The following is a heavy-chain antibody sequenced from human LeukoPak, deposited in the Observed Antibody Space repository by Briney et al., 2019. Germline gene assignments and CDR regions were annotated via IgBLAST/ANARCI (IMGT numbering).Heavy chain of an antibody. Sequence: GASVKVSCKASGYTFTSYDINWVRQATGQGLEWMGWMNPNSGNTGYAQKFQGRVTMTRNASISTAYMELSSLRSEDTAVYYCARVGLQYYYYYYMDVWGKGTTVTVSS. CDR2: MNPNSGNT. CDR1: GYTFTSYD. J-gene: IGHJ6*03. V-gene: IGHV1-8*01. CDR3: ARVGLQYYYYYYMDV.